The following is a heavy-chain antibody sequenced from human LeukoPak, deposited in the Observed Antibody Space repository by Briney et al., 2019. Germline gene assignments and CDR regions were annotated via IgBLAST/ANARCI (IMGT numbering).Heavy chain of an antibody. D-gene: IGHD3-22*01. CDR2: IIPIFGTA. Sequence: SVKVSCKASGGTFSSYAISWVRQAPGQGLEWMGGIIPIFGTANYAQKFQGRVTITADESTSTAYMELSSLRSEDTAVYYCARLRSDYYDSSGYYYDDAFDIWGQGTMVTVSS. CDR1: GGTFSSYA. J-gene: IGHJ3*02. CDR3: ARLRSDYYDSSGYYYDDAFDI. V-gene: IGHV1-69*13.